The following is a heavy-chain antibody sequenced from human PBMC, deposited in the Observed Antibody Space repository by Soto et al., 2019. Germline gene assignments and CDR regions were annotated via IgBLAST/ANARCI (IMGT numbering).Heavy chain of an antibody. CDR3: ARAPITMVRGPIGAFDI. Sequence: GASVKVSCKASGYTFTSYGISWVRQAPGQGLEWMGWISAYNGNTNYAQKLQGRVTMTTDTSTSTAYMELRSLRSDDTAVYYCARAPITMVRGPIGAFDIWGQGTMVTVSS. J-gene: IGHJ3*02. CDR1: GYTFTSYG. D-gene: IGHD3-10*01. CDR2: ISAYNGNT. V-gene: IGHV1-18*01.